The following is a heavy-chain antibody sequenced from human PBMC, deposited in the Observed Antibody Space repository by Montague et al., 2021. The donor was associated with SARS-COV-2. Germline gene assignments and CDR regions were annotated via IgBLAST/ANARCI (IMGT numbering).Heavy chain of an antibody. Sequence: SLRLSCAASGFTFSGYWMSWVRQAPGKGLEWVANIKHDESEKYYVDSVKGRFTISRDNAKNSLYLRVNSLRAEDTAVYYCAKDNQWGFYYMDVWGKGTTVTVSS. V-gene: IGHV3-7*01. CDR3: AKDNQWGFYYMDV. CDR1: GFTFSGYW. CDR2: IKHDESEK. D-gene: IGHD1-26*01. J-gene: IGHJ6*03.